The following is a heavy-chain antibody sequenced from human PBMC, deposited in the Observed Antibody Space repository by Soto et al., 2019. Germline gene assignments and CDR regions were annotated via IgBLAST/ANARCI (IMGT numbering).Heavy chain of an antibody. D-gene: IGHD1-26*01. CDR2: ISPSGSVT. J-gene: IGHJ4*02. CDR3: ARAFVLGVGPTTH. Sequence: QVQLVESGGGLVKPGGSLRLSCAASGFTFSDYYMSWIRQTPGKGLEWLSYISPSGSVTRYGDSAKGRFTISRDNAKISLYLQMNSLTAEDTAVYYCARAFVLGVGPTTHWGQGTLVTVSS. V-gene: IGHV3-11*01. CDR1: GFTFSDYY.